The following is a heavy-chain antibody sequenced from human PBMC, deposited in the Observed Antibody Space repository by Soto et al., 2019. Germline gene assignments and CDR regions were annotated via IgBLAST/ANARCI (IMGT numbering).Heavy chain of an antibody. Sequence: ASVKVSCKASGYTFTSYAMHWVRQAPGQRLEWMGWINAGNGNTKYSQKFQGRVTITRDTSASTAYMELSSLRSEDTAVYYCARDLLIHNYYYGSGSYYSWFDPWGQGTRVTVAS. V-gene: IGHV1-3*01. CDR3: ARDLLIHNYYYGSGSYYSWFDP. CDR1: GYTFTSYA. D-gene: IGHD3-10*01. J-gene: IGHJ5*02. CDR2: INAGNGNT.